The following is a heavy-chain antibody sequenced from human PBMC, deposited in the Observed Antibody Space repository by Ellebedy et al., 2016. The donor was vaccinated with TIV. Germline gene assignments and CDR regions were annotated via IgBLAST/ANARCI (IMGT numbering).Heavy chain of an antibody. D-gene: IGHD2-8*01. Sequence: GESLKISCAASGFTLLDYPIFWVRPPPGKGPEWQASVSEDGSEKYFSDSVKGRLSTSRDNSQNTLYLQMKTLGPEDTAVYYCVRGRNTAKSPLMDYWGQGTLVTVSS. J-gene: IGHJ4*02. CDR3: VRGRNTAKSPLMDY. V-gene: IGHV3-30*01. CDR2: VSEDGSEK. CDR1: GFTLLDYP.